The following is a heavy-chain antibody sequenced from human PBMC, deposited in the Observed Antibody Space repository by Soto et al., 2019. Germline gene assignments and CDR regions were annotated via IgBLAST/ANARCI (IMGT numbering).Heavy chain of an antibody. CDR1: GFTFSSYS. V-gene: IGHV3-21*01. Sequence: NPGGSLRLSCAASGFTFSSYSMNWVRQAPGKGLEWVSSISSSSSYIYYADSVKGRFTISRDNAKNSLYLQMNSLRAEDTAVYYCASQDYGDYYYYGMDVWGQGTTVTVSS. J-gene: IGHJ6*02. CDR2: ISSSSSYI. CDR3: ASQDYGDYYYYGMDV. D-gene: IGHD4-17*01.